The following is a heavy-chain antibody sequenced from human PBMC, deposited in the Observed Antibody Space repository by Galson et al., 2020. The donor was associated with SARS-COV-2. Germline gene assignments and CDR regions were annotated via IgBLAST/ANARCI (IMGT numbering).Heavy chain of an antibody. CDR3: ALIGLEPCPFCFYFDYSMDV. CDR2: IFSNDQK. CDR1: GFSLSHARMA. V-gene: IGHV2-26*01. D-gene: IGHD1-1*01. J-gene: IGHJ6*03. Sequence: SRPTLVKPTETLTMTCTVSGFSLSHARMAVSWIRQPPGTALEWLAHIFSNDQKSYSTSLKTRLTISKDASKSQVVLTMTDMDPVDTSTYYCALIGLEPCPFCFYFDYSMDVWGNGTTVSVSS.